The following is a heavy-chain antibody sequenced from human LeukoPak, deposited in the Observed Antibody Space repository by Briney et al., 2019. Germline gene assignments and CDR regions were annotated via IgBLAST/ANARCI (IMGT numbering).Heavy chain of an antibody. CDR3: AKVVRGVIYYYYHMDV. D-gene: IGHD3-10*01. CDR2: IYYTGST. CDR1: GASITSGAFY. Sequence: SETLSLTCTVSGASITSGAFYWSWIRQPPGKGLEWIGYIYYTGSTYYNPSLKSRVTISVDTSKNQFSLNLSSVTAADTAVYYCAKVVRGVIYYYYHMDVWGKGTTVTVSS. J-gene: IGHJ6*03. V-gene: IGHV4-30-4*01.